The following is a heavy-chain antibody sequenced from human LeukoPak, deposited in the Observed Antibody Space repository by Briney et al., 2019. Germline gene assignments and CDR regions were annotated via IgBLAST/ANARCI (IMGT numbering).Heavy chain of an antibody. CDR1: GYTFTSFG. CDR3: ARAPRSGSYYGDY. V-gene: IGHV1-18*01. D-gene: IGHD1-26*01. Sequence: ASVKVSCKASGYTFTSFGISWVRQAPGQGLEWMGWISAYNGNTNYAQKFQGRVTMTTDTSTSTAYMELRSLRSDDTAVYYCARAPRSGSYYGDYWGQGTLVPVSS. J-gene: IGHJ4*02. CDR2: ISAYNGNT.